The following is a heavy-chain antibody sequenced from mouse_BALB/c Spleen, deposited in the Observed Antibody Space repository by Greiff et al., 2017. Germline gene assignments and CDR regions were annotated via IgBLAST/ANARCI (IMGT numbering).Heavy chain of an antibody. V-gene: IGHV2-9*02. CDR1: GFSLTSYG. CDR2: IWAGGST. CDR3: ARAYGYDEAWFAY. D-gene: IGHD2-2*01. J-gene: IGHJ3*01. Sequence: VKLMESGPGLVAPSQSLSITCTVSGFSLTSYGVHWVRQPPGKGLEWLGVIWAGGSTNYNSALMSRLSISKDNSKSQVFLKMNSLQTDDTAMYYCARAYGYDEAWFAYWGQGTLVTVSA.